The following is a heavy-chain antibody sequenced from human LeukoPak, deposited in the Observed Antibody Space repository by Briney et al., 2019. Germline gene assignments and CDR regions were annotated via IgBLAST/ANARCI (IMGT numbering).Heavy chain of an antibody. CDR2: IYGDGRT. D-gene: IGHD4-17*01. CDR1: GFSVSNNY. Sequence: GGSLRLSCVVSGFSVSNNYIIWVRQAPGNGLERVSVIYGDGRTSHSASVRGRFTISRDNSKNTLYLQMNSLRAEDTAVYYCAKDSWHDYGDIRGSFVDYWGQGTLVTVSS. CDR3: AKDSWHDYGDIRGSFVDY. J-gene: IGHJ4*02. V-gene: IGHV3-66*02.